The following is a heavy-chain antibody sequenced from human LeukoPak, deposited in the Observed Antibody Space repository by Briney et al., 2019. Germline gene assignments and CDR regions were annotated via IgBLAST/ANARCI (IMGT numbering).Heavy chain of an antibody. Sequence: AASVKVSCKASGYTFTGYYMHWVRQAPGQGLEWMGWINPNSGGTNYAQKFQGRVTMTRDTSISTAYMELSRLRSDDTAVYYCASEQGGPAAHTKYFQHWGQGTLVTVSS. J-gene: IGHJ1*01. V-gene: IGHV1-2*02. D-gene: IGHD2-2*01. CDR1: GYTFTGYY. CDR2: INPNSGGT. CDR3: ASEQGGPAAHTKYFQH.